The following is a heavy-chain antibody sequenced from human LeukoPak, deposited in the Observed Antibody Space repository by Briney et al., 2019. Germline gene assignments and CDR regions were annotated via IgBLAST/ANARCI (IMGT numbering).Heavy chain of an antibody. Sequence: GGSLRLSCAASGFTFRSYGMQWVRQAPGKGLEWVSFISSSSSYIYYADSVKGRFTISRDNAKNSLYLQMNSLRAEDTAVFYCARDMVQLWSGFDYWGQGTLVTVSS. CDR3: ARDMVQLWSGFDY. CDR1: GFTFRSYG. CDR2: ISSSSSYI. D-gene: IGHD3-10*01. V-gene: IGHV3-21*01. J-gene: IGHJ4*02.